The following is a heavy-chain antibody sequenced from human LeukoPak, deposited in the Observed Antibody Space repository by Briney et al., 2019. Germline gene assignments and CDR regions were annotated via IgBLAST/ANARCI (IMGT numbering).Heavy chain of an antibody. V-gene: IGHV1-69*01. Sequence: SVKVSCKASGGTFSSYAISWVRQAPGQGLEWMGGIIPIFGTANYAQKFQGRVTITADESTSTAYMELSSLRPEDTAVYYCASRKVGATIYYYYYYMDVWGKGTTVTVSS. CDR3: ASRKVGATIYYYYYYMDV. D-gene: IGHD1-26*01. CDR1: GGTFSSYA. J-gene: IGHJ6*03. CDR2: IIPIFGTA.